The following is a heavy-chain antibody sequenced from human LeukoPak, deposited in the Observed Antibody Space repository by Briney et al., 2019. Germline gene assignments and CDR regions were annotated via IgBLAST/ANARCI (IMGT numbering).Heavy chain of an antibody. J-gene: IGHJ4*02. CDR1: GYTFTGSY. CDR3: ARGPGIAVAGVGVDY. Sequence: ASVKVSCKASGYTFTGSYMHWVRQAPGQGLEWMGWINPNSGGTNYAQKFQGRVTMTRDTSISTAYMELSRLRSDDTAVYDCARGPGIAVAGVGVDYWGQGTLVTVSS. CDR2: INPNSGGT. D-gene: IGHD6-19*01. V-gene: IGHV1-2*02.